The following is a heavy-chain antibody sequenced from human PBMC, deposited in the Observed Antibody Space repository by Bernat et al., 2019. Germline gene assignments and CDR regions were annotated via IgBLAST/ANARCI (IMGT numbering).Heavy chain of an antibody. CDR2: VKSKADGGTT. Sequence: EGQLVESGGGLVQPGGSLRLSCGASGFTFSSAWMSWVRQAPGKGLEWVGRVKSKADGGTTDYAAPVKGRFTISRDDSKNTAYLQMNSLKTEDTAVCYWAPLGPTRWGQGTLVTVSS. J-gene: IGHJ4*02. CDR3: APLGPTR. CDR1: GFTFSSAW. V-gene: IGHV3-15*01.